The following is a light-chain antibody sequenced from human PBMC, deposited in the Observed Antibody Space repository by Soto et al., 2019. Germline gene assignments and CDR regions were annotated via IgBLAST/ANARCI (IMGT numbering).Light chain of an antibody. CDR2: AVS. V-gene: IGLV2-14*01. J-gene: IGLJ1*01. CDR3: SSYTSDSSYV. CDR1: SSDVGLYDY. Sequence: QSVLTQPASVSGSPGQSITISCTGTSSDVGLYDYVSWYQQHPGKAPQLMIYAVSNRPSGVSNRSSASKSGNSASLFISGLQAEDEADYYCSSYTSDSSYVFGSGTQVTVL.